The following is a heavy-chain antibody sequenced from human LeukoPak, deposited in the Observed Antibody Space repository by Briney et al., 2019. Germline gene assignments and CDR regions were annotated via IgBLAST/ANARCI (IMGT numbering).Heavy chain of an antibody. J-gene: IGHJ6*03. CDR2: IFYTGTT. V-gene: IGHV4-59*12. CDR1: GGSIISFY. CDR3: AREHSGYDSYYYYYMDV. D-gene: IGHD5-12*01. Sequence: SETLSLTCTVSGGSIISFYWSWIRQVPGKGLEWIGYIFYTGTTYYNPSLKSRVTISVDTSKNQFSLKLSSVTAADTAVYYCAREHSGYDSYYYYYMDVWGKGTTVTVSS.